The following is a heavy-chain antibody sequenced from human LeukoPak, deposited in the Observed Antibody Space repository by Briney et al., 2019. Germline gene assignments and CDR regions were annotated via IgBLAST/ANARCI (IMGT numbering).Heavy chain of an antibody. J-gene: IGHJ4*02. CDR1: GGSFSGYY. V-gene: IGHV4-34*01. CDR2: INHSGST. CDR3: ATGLPAASYYFDH. D-gene: IGHD2-2*01. Sequence: SETLSLTCAVYGGSFSGYYWSWIRQPPGKGLEWIGEINHSGSTNYNPSLKSRVTISVDTSKNQFSLKLSSVTAADTAVYYCATGLPAASYYFDHWGQGTLVTVSS.